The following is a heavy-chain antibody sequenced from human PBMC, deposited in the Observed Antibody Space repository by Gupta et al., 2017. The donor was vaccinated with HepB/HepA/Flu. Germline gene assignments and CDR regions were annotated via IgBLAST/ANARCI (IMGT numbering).Heavy chain of an antibody. CDR3: ARGADGGDGYQPTEACEN. CDR2: MYYSGKT. Sequence: QVQLQESGPGLVKPSETLSLTCIVSGGSINNYYWNWIRQSPGKGLEWIGYMYYSGKTDYNPALKGRVTISLETAKRQFSLKLSSVKAADTAVYFCARGADGGDGYQPTEACENWGQGPLVPVS. V-gene: IGHV4-59*01. J-gene: IGHJ4*02. CDR1: GGSINNYY. D-gene: IGHD5-18*01.